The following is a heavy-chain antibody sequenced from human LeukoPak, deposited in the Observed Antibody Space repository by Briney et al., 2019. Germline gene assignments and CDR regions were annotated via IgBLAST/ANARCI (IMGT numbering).Heavy chain of an antibody. CDR3: ARGLSGHKAVAANLDY. D-gene: IGHD6-19*01. V-gene: IGHV1-69*06. CDR2: IIPIFGTA. Sequence: ASVKVSCKASGGTFSSYAISWVRQAPGQGLEWMGGIIPIFGTANYAQKFRGRVTITADKSTSTAYMELSSLRSEDTAVYYCARGLSGHKAVAANLDYWGQGTLVTVSS. J-gene: IGHJ4*02. CDR1: GGTFSSYA.